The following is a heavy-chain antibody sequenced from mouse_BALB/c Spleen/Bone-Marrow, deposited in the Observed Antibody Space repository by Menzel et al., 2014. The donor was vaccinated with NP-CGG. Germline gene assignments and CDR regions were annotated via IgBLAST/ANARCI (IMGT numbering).Heavy chain of an antibody. CDR3: AGPAWFAY. CDR2: INSNDGST. CDR1: GFTFSNYY. J-gene: IGHJ3*01. V-gene: IGHV5-6-2*01. Sequence: EVQGVESGGGLVNLGGSLKLSCAASGFTFSNYYMSWVRRSPEKRLELVAAINSNDGSTYYPDTVKGRFTISRDNAKNTLYLHISSLKSEDTALYYCAGPAWFAYWGQGTLVTVSA.